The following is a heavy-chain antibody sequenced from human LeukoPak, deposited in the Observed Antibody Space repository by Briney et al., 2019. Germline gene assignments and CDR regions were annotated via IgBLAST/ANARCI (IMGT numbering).Heavy chain of an antibody. Sequence: GGSLRLPCAASGFIFKKYWMNWVRQVPGKGLECLANIKEDGSETYYADSVKGRVTISRDNPKNLLFLQINSLRVEDTAVYYCARETPRRGETRDGYRWGQGAVVTVSS. CDR1: GFIFKKYW. CDR3: ARETPRRGETRDGYR. D-gene: IGHD5-24*01. V-gene: IGHV3-7*01. CDR2: IKEDGSET. J-gene: IGHJ4*02.